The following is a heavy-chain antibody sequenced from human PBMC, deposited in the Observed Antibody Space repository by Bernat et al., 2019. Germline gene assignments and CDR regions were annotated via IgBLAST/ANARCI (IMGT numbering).Heavy chain of an antibody. CDR2: IISSSSYQ. J-gene: IGHJ6*03. V-gene: IGHV3-11*05. CDR3: ARGTSTSAPYMDV. Sequence: QVQLVESGGGLVKPGGSLRLSCAASGFTFSDYYMSWIRQAPGKGLAWVLYIISSSSYQNYADSVKGRFTISRDNAKNSLYLQMNSLRAEDTAVYYCARGTSTSAPYMDVWGKGTTVTVSS. CDR1: GFTFSDYY.